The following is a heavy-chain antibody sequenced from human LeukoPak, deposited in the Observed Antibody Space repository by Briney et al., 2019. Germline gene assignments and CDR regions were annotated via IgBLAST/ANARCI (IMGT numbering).Heavy chain of an antibody. V-gene: IGHV3-23*01. D-gene: IGHD5-18*01. CDR3: AKDREWGYSYAFGY. Sequence: GGSLRLSCAASGFTFSSYAMSWVRQAPGKGLEWVSTISGSGGSTYYADSVKGRFTISRDNSKNTLYLQMNSLRAEGTALYYCAKDREWGYSYAFGYWGQGTLVTVSS. CDR1: GFTFSSYA. CDR2: ISGSGGST. J-gene: IGHJ4*02.